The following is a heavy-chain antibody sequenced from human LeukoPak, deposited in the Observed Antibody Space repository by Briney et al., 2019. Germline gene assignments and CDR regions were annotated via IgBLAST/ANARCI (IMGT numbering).Heavy chain of an antibody. CDR1: GGSISSYY. J-gene: IGHJ5*02. CDR3: ARVETSSSLVGDWFDP. CDR2: IYTSGST. V-gene: IGHV4-4*09. D-gene: IGHD6-13*01. Sequence: SETLSLTCTVSGGSISSYYWSWIRRPPGKGLEWIGYIYTSGSTNYNPSLKSRVTISVDTSKNQFSLKLSSVTAADTAVYYCARVETSSSLVGDWFDPWGQGTLVTVSS.